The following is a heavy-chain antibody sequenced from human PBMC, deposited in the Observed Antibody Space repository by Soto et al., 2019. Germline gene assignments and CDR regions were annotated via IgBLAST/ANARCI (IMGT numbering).Heavy chain of an antibody. Sequence: PSQSLSLSCAITGDSVSSNSAGGGWVSQSPSRGLEWLGRTYYRSKWYYEYAVSVRGRITINPDTSKNQYSLQLNSVTPEDTAVYFCARGEQYSGRIFDYWGQGTLVTVSS. V-gene: IGHV6-1*01. CDR1: GDSVSSNSAG. CDR2: TYYRSKWYY. D-gene: IGHD1-26*01. CDR3: ARGEQYSGRIFDY. J-gene: IGHJ4*01.